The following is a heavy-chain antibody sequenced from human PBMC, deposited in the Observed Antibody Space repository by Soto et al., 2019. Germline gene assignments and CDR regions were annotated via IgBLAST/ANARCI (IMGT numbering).Heavy chain of an antibody. Sequence: GGSLRLSCAASGFTFSSYGMHWVRQAPGKGLEWVAVISYDGSNKYYADSVKGRFIISRDNSKNTLYLQMNSLRAEDTAVYYCAKDRVDFWSGYEGMDVWGQGTTVTVSS. J-gene: IGHJ6*02. CDR2: ISYDGSNK. CDR3: AKDRVDFWSGYEGMDV. CDR1: GFTFSSYG. V-gene: IGHV3-30*18. D-gene: IGHD3-3*01.